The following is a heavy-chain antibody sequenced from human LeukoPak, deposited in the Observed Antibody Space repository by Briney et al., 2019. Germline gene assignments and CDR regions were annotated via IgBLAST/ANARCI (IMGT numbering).Heavy chain of an antibody. D-gene: IGHD1-1*01. J-gene: IGHJ3*02. Sequence: GGSLRLSCAASGFTFSTYSVNWVRQAPGKGLEWVSYITSSSSKTYYADSVRGRFTISRDNAKNSLYLQMNSLRAEDTAVYYCARARTGTNPDAFDIWGQGTMVTVSS. CDR3: ARARTGTNPDAFDI. CDR1: GFTFSTYS. V-gene: IGHV3-48*01. CDR2: ITSSSSKT.